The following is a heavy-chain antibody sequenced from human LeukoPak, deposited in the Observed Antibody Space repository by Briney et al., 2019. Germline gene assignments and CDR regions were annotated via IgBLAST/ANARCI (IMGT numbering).Heavy chain of an antibody. CDR3: ASSLSGSGWYQKMVIQH. Sequence: PSETLSLTCTVSGGSISSGGYYWSWIRQHPGKGLEWIGYIYYSGSTYYNPSLKSRVTISVDTSKNQFSLKLSSVTVADTAVYYCASSLSGSGWYQKMVIQHWGQGTLVTVSS. J-gene: IGHJ1*01. CDR1: GGSISSGGYY. V-gene: IGHV4-31*03. D-gene: IGHD6-19*01. CDR2: IYYSGST.